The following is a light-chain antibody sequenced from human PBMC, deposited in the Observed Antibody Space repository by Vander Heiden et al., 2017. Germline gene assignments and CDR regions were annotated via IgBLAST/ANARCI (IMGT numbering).Light chain of an antibody. J-gene: IGLJ2*01. CDR3: CSCAGGRSFDVI. CDR1: SSHLWDFNP. V-gene: IGLV2-23*02. CDR2: RVN. Sequence: ALPPPASDPGSPGQSITISCPGTSSHLWDFNPVSWYQPYPGKPPKLLIYRVNQRPSGVSNRFSGSKSGTTAALTISGLQTEDEADYICCSCAGGRSFDVIFGGGTNLTVI.